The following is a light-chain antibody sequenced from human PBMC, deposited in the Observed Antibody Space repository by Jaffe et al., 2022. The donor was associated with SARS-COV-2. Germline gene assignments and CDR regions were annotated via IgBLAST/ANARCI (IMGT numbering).Light chain of an antibody. Sequence: EIVMTQSPVTLSVSPGERATLSCRASQSVNSNLAWYQQKPGQAPRLLIYGASTRATGISARFSGSGSGTEFTLTISSLQSEDFAVYYCQQYNKWPPYTFGQGTKLEIK. J-gene: IGKJ2*01. CDR3: QQYNKWPPYT. V-gene: IGKV3-15*01. CDR2: GAS. CDR1: QSVNSN.